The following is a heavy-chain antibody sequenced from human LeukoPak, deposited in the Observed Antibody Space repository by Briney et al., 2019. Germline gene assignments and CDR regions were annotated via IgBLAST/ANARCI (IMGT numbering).Heavy chain of an antibody. CDR2: ISGSGGST. CDR3: AKVAGYDILTGYYPDDY. Sequence: GGSLRLSCAASGFTFSSYAMSWVRQAPGKGLEWVSAISGSGGSTYYADSVKGRFTISRDNSKNTLYLQMNSLRAEDTAVYYCAKVAGYDILTGYYPDDYWGQGTLVTVCS. V-gene: IGHV3-23*01. CDR1: GFTFSSYA. J-gene: IGHJ4*02. D-gene: IGHD3-9*01.